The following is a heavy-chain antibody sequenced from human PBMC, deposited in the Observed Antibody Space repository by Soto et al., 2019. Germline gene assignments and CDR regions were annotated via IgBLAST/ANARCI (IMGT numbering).Heavy chain of an antibody. Sequence: QVQLVQSGAEVKKPGSSVKVSCKASGGTFSSYAISWVRQAPGQGLEWMGGIIPIFGTANYAQKFQGRVTITADEFMSTAYMELSSLRSEDTAVYYCAREDCSGGSCSIDYWGQGTLVTVSS. CDR1: GGTFSSYA. J-gene: IGHJ4*02. D-gene: IGHD2-15*01. CDR3: AREDCSGGSCSIDY. V-gene: IGHV1-69*12. CDR2: IIPIFGTA.